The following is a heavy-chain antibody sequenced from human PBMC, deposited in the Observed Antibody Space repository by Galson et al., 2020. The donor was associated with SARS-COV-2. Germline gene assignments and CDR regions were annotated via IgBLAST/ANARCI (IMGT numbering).Heavy chain of an antibody. J-gene: IGHJ1*01. CDR2: ISYDGSNK. V-gene: IGHV3-30*18. CDR1: GFSFSGYA. D-gene: IGHD3-22*01. CDR3: AKDETFGNYYDYLQH. Sequence: QLGESLKISCAASGFSFSGYAMHWVRQAPGKGLEWVAVISYDGSNKYYADSVQGRFTISRDNSKNTLYLQMDSLRAGDTAIYYCAKDETFGNYYDYLQHWGQGTLVTVSS.